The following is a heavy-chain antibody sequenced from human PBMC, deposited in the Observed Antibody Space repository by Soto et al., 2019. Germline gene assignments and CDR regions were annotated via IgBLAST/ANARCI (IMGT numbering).Heavy chain of an antibody. CDR2: IITISGAA. Sequence: QAQLVQSGAEVKKPGSSVKVSCKASGGTFSNYVVNWVRQAPGQGLGWMGRIITISGAANYAKKFQGRVKTTADKSTSTSYMELSSLISEDTAVYYCGTDMTIPLIPYFDFWGQGTLVTVSS. CDR1: GGTFSNYV. CDR3: GTDMTIPLIPYFDF. D-gene: IGHD3-9*01. V-gene: IGHV1-69*06. J-gene: IGHJ4*02.